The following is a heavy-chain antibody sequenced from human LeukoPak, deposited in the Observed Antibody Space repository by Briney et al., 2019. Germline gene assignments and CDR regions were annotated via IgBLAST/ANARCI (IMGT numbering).Heavy chain of an antibody. D-gene: IGHD4-17*01. CDR2: IIPIFGTA. Sequence: SVKVSYKASGGTFSSYAISWVRQAPGQGLEWMGGIIPIFGTANYAQKFQGRVTITADESTSTAYMELSSLRSEDTAVYYCARSEGGHDYGDYDFDYWGQGTLVTVSS. CDR3: ARSEGGHDYGDYDFDY. CDR1: GGTFSSYA. V-gene: IGHV1-69*13. J-gene: IGHJ4*02.